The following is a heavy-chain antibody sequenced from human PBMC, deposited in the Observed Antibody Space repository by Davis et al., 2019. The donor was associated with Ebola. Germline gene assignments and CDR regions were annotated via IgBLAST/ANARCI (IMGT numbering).Heavy chain of an antibody. V-gene: IGHV3-69-1*01. J-gene: IGHJ2*01. D-gene: IGHD2-21*02. CDR1: GFRFSDYN. Sequence: GESLKISCAASGFRFSDYNMSWIRQAPGKGLEWLSCIIGSGYRYYADSVKGRFTVSRDNAKNSLYLQMNSLRAEDTAVYYCVRDPALVVTGGGWFFGLWGRGTLVTVSS. CDR3: VRDPALVVTGGGWFFGL. CDR2: IIGSGYR.